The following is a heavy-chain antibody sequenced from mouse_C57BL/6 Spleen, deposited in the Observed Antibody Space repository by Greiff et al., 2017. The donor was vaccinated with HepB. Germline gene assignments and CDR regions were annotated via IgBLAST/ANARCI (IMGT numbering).Heavy chain of an antibody. CDR2: IYPGDGDT. J-gene: IGHJ3*01. D-gene: IGHD2-4*01. Sequence: VKLMESGAELVKPGASVKISCKASGYAFSSYWMNWVKQRPGKGLEWIGQIYPGDGDTNYNGKFKGKATLTADKSSSTAYMQLSSLTSEDSAVYFCARDDYGAWFAYWGQGTLVTVSA. CDR3: ARDDYGAWFAY. V-gene: IGHV1-80*01. CDR1: GYAFSSYW.